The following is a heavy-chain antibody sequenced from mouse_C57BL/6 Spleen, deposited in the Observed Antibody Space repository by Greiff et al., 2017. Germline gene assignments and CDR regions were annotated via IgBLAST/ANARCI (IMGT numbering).Heavy chain of an antibody. CDR2: ISSGGSYT. V-gene: IGHV5-6*01. D-gene: IGHD4-1*01. CDR1: GFTFSSYG. CDR3: TRHSLTGAWFAY. J-gene: IGHJ3*01. Sequence: VQLQQSGGDLVKPGGSLKLSCAASGFTFSSYGMSWVRQTPDKRLEWVATISSGGSYTYYADGVKGRFTISRDNAKNTLYLQMSSLKSEDTAMYYCTRHSLTGAWFAYWGQGTLVTVAA.